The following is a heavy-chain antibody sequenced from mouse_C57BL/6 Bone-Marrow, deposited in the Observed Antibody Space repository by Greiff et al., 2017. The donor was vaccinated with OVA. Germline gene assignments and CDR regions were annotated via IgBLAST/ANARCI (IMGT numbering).Heavy chain of an antibody. J-gene: IGHJ4*01. Sequence: QVQLQQPGTELVKPGASVKLSCKASGYTFTSYWMHWVKQRPGQGLEWIGRIHPSDSDTNYNQKFKGKATLTVDKSSSTAYMQLSSLTSEDSAVYYCAIGVNYYGSSYYAMDYWGQGTSVTVSS. D-gene: IGHD1-1*01. V-gene: IGHV1-74*01. CDR3: AIGVNYYGSSYYAMDY. CDR2: IHPSDSDT. CDR1: GYTFTSYW.